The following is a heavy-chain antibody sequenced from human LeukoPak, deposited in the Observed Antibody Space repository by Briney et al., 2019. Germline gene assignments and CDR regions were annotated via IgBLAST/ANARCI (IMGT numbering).Heavy chain of an antibody. CDR1: GGSFSGYY. CDR2: INHSGST. J-gene: IGHJ5*02. Sequence: PSETLSLTCAVYGGSFSGYYWSWIRQPPGKGLEWIGEINHSGSTNYNPSLKSRVTISVDTSKNQFSLKLSSVTAADTAVYYCARRRGYSSGWMRREKHCGWFDPWGQGTLVTVSS. V-gene: IGHV4-34*01. D-gene: IGHD6-19*01. CDR3: ARRRGYSSGWMRREKHCGWFDP.